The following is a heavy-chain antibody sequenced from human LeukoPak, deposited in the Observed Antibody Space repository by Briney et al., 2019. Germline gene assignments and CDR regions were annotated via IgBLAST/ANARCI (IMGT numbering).Heavy chain of an antibody. CDR2: ISAYNGNT. J-gene: IGHJ3*02. Sequence: ASVKVSCKASGYTFTSYGISWVRQAPGQGLEWMGWISAYNGNTNYAQKLQGRVTMTTDTSASTAYMELSSLRSEDTAVYYCARYPVAGTSAFDIWGQGTMVTVSS. CDR3: ARYPVAGTSAFDI. V-gene: IGHV1-18*01. CDR1: GYTFTSYG. D-gene: IGHD6-19*01.